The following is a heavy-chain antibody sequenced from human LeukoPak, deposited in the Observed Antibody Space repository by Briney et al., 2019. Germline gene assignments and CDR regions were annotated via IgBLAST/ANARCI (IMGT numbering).Heavy chain of an antibody. D-gene: IGHD3-9*01. CDR1: GFTFSSYA. Sequence: GGSLRLSCAASGFTFSSYAMSWVRQAPGKGLEWVSGISGTAYSAYQADSVKGRFTISRDNSKNTLYLQMNSLRAEDTALNYCAKDLDDILTGYYGFDYWGQGALVTVSS. CDR2: ISGTAYSA. J-gene: IGHJ4*02. V-gene: IGHV3-23*01. CDR3: AKDLDDILTGYYGFDY.